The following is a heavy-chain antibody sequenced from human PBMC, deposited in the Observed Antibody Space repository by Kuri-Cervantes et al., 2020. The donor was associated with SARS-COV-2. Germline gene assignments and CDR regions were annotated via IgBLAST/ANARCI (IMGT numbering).Heavy chain of an antibody. CDR1: GYSISSGYS. CDR2: IYHSRRT. V-gene: IGHV4-38-2*01. J-gene: IGHJ4*02. D-gene: IGHD1-1*01. Sequence: AGCLSLSCAVSGYSISSGYSWGWSRQPPGKGLVWVGRIYHSRRTNYNPSLKSRVTISVDTSKNQFSLKLSSVTAADTAVYYCARLLDIGGGDYWGQGTLVTVSS. CDR3: ARLLDIGGGDY.